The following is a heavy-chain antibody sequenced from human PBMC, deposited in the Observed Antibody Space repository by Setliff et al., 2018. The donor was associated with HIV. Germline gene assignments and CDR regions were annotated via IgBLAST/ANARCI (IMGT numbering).Heavy chain of an antibody. Sequence: GASVKVSCKASGYTFTSYYIHWVRQAPGQGLEWMGIINPSDGATTYAGNFQDRVTMTSDTSTSTVYMELSSLGSEDTAVYYCARDRPPSPGSLISLDAFDIWGQGTMVTVSS. J-gene: IGHJ3*02. CDR1: GYTFTSYY. CDR2: INPSDGAT. D-gene: IGHD6-6*01. CDR3: ARDRPPSPGSLISLDAFDI. V-gene: IGHV1-46*01.